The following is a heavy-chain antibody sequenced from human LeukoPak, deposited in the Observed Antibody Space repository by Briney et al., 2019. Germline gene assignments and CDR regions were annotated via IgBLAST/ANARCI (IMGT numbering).Heavy chain of an antibody. Sequence: GGSLRLSCVASGFTFSSYAMSWVRQAPGKGLEWVSAISGSGGSTYYADSVKGRFTISRDNSKNTLYLQMNSLRAEDTAVYYCAKQGYDILTSFDYWGQGTLVTVSS. CDR3: AKQGYDILTSFDY. J-gene: IGHJ4*02. CDR1: GFTFSSYA. CDR2: ISGSGGST. V-gene: IGHV3-23*01. D-gene: IGHD3-9*01.